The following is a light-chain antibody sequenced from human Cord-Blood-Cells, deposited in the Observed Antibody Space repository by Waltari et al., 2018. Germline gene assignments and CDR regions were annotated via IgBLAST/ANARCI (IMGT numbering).Light chain of an antibody. Sequence: DIQMTQSPSTLSASVGDRVTITCRASQSISSWLAWYQQKPGNAPKLLIYDASSLESGVPSRFSGSGSGTEFTLTISSLQPDDFATYYCQQYNSYSQAFGQGTKVENK. CDR1: QSISSW. CDR3: QQYNSYSQA. CDR2: DAS. J-gene: IGKJ1*01. V-gene: IGKV1-5*01.